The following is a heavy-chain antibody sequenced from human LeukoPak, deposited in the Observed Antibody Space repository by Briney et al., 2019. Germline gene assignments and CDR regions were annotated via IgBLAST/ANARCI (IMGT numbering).Heavy chain of an antibody. CDR2: INHSGNT. D-gene: IGHD3-10*01. J-gene: IGHJ4*02. Sequence: SETLSLTCAVYGGTLNDYSWTWIRQPPGKGLEWIGEINHSGNTNYHPSLKSRITMSLDTSKNHFSLNLSSVTAADTAVYYCVVLFRRGSGSYYIDYWGQGTLVTVSS. V-gene: IGHV4-34*08. CDR1: GGTLNDYS. CDR3: VVLFRRGSGSYYIDY.